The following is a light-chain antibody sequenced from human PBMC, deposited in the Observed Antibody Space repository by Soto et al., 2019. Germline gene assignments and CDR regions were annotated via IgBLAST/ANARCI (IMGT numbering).Light chain of an antibody. Sequence: DIQMTQSPSSLSASVGDRVSITCRASQGISTYLASYQQQPGKVPNLLIYGASTLQSGVPSRFSGSGSGTDFTLTISSLQPEDVATYYCQKYDRVPLTFGPGTKVNI. CDR1: QGISTY. J-gene: IGKJ3*01. CDR3: QKYDRVPLT. V-gene: IGKV1-27*01. CDR2: GAS.